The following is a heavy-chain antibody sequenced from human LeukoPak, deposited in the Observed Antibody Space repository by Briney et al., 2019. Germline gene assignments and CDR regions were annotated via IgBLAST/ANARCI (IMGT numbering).Heavy chain of an antibody. CDR3: AIVATKAVWFDP. Sequence: SVKVSCKASRGTFSSYAISWARQAPGQGLEWMGRIIPILGIANYAQKFQGRVTITADKSTSTAYMELSSLRSEDTAVYYCAIVATKAVWFDPWGQGTLVTVSS. J-gene: IGHJ5*02. D-gene: IGHD5-12*01. V-gene: IGHV1-69*04. CDR2: IIPILGIA. CDR1: RGTFSSYA.